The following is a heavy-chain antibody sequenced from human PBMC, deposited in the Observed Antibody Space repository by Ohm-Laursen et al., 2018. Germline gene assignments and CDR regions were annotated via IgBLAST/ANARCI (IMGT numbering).Heavy chain of an antibody. CDR3: VRDRRGGSIELRA. Sequence: SLRLSCAASGFTFDDYAMHWVRQAPGKGLEWVSGITWNSGTITYADSVKGRFTIYRDNAKNSLYLQMNSLRAEDTAVYYCVRDRRGGSIELRAGGQGALVTVSS. CDR2: ITWNSGTI. V-gene: IGHV3-9*01. J-gene: IGHJ4*02. CDR1: GFTFDDYA. D-gene: IGHD6-6*01.